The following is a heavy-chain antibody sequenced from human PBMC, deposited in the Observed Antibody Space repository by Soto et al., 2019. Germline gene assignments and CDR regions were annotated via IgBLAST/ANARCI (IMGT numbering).Heavy chain of an antibody. J-gene: IGHJ4*02. CDR3: ARDQVGATDFDY. Sequence: PGGSLRLSCAASGFTFSSYSMNWVRQAPAKGLEWVSSISSSSSYIYYADSVKGRFTISRDNAKNSLYLQMNSLRAEDTAVYYCARDQVGATDFDYWGQGTLVTVSS. V-gene: IGHV3-21*01. CDR2: ISSSSSYI. CDR1: GFTFSSYS. D-gene: IGHD1-26*01.